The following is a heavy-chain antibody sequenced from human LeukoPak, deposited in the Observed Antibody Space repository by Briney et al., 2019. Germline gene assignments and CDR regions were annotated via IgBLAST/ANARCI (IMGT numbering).Heavy chain of an antibody. J-gene: IGHJ4*02. CDR2: ISSSSSYI. CDR1: GFTFSSYS. V-gene: IGHV3-21*01. D-gene: IGHD1-26*01. Sequence: KAGGSLRLSCAASGFTFSSYSMNWVRQAPGKGLEWVSSISSSSSYIYYADSVKGRFTISRDNAKNSLYLQMNSLRAEDTAVYYCARAIGTIVGAPNYFDYWGQGTLVTVSS. CDR3: ARAIGTIVGAPNYFDY.